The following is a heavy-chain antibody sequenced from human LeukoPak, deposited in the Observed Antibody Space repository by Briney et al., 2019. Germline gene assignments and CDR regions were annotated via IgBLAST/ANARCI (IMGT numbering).Heavy chain of an antibody. V-gene: IGHV3-30-3*01. J-gene: IGHJ3*02. CDR2: ISYDGSNK. CDR1: GFTFSSYA. D-gene: IGHD6-19*01. Sequence: GRSLRLSCAASGFTFSSYAMHWVRQAPGKGLEWVAVISYDGSNKYYADSVKGRFTISRDNSKNTLYLQMNSLRVEDTAVYYCAREYSSGWYYDAFDIWGQGTMVTVSS. CDR3: AREYSSGWYYDAFDI.